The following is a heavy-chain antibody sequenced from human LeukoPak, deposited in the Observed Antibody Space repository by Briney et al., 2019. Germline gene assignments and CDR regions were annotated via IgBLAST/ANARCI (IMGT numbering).Heavy chain of an antibody. CDR2: TYYRSKWYN. J-gene: IGHJ5*01. V-gene: IGHV6-1*01. CDR1: GDSVSTNSAT. D-gene: IGHD1-26*01. Sequence: SQTLSLTCAISGDSVSTNSATWTWLRQSPSRGLEWLGRTYYRSKWYNDYAVSMKSRITINPDTSKNQFSLQLNSVTPEDTAVYYCARLVGASWFDSWGQGTPVTVSS. CDR3: ARLVGASWFDS.